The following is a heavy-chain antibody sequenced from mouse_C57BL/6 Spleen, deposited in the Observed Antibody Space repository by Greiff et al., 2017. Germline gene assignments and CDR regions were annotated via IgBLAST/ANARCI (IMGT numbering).Heavy chain of an antibody. J-gene: IGHJ4*01. CDR2: ISSGSSTI. CDR1: GFTFSDYG. V-gene: IGHV5-17*01. CDR3: ARNDYDYAMDY. D-gene: IGHD2-4*01. Sequence: EVNLVESGGGLVKPGGSLKLSCAASGFTFSDYGMHWVRQAPEKGLEWVAYISSGSSTIYYADTVKGRFTISRDNAKNTLFLQMTSLRSEDTAMYYCARNDYDYAMDYWGQGTSVTVSS.